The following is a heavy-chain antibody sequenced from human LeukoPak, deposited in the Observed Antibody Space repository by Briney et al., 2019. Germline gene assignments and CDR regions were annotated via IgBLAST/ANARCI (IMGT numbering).Heavy chain of an antibody. Sequence: GESLQISCQGSGYSFTSYWIGWVRQMPGKGLEWMGIIYPGDSDTRYSPSFQGQVTISADKSISTAYLQWSSLKASGTAMYYCARHVHYDFWSGYYTRAEDWFDPWGQGTLVTVSS. CDR1: GYSFTSYW. D-gene: IGHD3-3*01. CDR3: ARHVHYDFWSGYYTRAEDWFDP. J-gene: IGHJ5*02. CDR2: IYPGDSDT. V-gene: IGHV5-51*01.